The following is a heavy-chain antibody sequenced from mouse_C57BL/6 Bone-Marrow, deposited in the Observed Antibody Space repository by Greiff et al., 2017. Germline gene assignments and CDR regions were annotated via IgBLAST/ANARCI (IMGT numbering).Heavy chain of an antibody. J-gene: IGHJ1*03. Sequence: DVKLQESGPELVKPGDSVKISCKASGYSFTGYFMNWVMQSHGKSLEWIGRINPYNGDTFYNQKFKGKATLTVDKSSSTAHMELRSLTSEDSAVYYCARGDPGYFDVWGTGTTVTVSS. V-gene: IGHV1-20*01. CDR1: GYSFTGYF. CDR2: INPYNGDT. CDR3: ARGDPGYFDV.